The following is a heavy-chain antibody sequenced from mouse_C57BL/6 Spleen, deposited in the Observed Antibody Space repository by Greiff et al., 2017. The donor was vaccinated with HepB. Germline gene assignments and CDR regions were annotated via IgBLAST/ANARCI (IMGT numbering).Heavy chain of an antibody. J-gene: IGHJ2*01. Sequence: QVQLQQPGAELVMPGASIKLSCKASGYTFTSYWMHWVKQRPGQGLEWIGEIDPSDSYTNYNQKFKGKSTLTVDKSSSTAYMQISSLTSEDSAVYYCARRTGTDYFDYWGQGTTLTVSS. D-gene: IGHD4-1*01. V-gene: IGHV1-69*01. CDR2: IDPSDSYT. CDR3: ARRTGTDYFDY. CDR1: GYTFTSYW.